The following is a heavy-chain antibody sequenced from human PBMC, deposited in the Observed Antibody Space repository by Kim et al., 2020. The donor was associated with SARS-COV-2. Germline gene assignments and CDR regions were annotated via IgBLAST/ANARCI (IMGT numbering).Heavy chain of an antibody. V-gene: IGHV4-34*01. CDR3: ARLSTLRGDYYFDY. CDR1: GGSFSGYY. J-gene: IGHJ4*02. CDR2: INHSGST. D-gene: IGHD4-17*01. Sequence: SETLSLTCAVYGGSFSGYYWSWIRQPPGKGLEWIGEINHSGSTNYNPSLKSRVTISVDTSKNQFSLKLSSVTAADTAVYYCARLSTLRGDYYFDYWGQGTLVTVSS.